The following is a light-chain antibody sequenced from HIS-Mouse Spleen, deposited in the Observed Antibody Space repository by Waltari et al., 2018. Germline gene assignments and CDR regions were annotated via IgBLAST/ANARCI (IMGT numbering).Light chain of an antibody. J-gene: IGLJ2*01. CDR1: SSDVGGYNY. V-gene: IGLV2-8*01. CDR3: SSYAGSNNVV. Sequence: QSALTQPPSASGSPGQSVPISCTGTSSDVGGYNYVSWYQQHPGKAPKLMIYEVSKRPSGVPDRFSGSKSGNTASLTVSGLQAEDEADYYCSSYAGSNNVVFGGGTK. CDR2: EVS.